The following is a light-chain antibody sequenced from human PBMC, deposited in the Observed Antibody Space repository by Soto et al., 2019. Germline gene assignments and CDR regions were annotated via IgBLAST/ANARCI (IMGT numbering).Light chain of an antibody. CDR2: ENN. Sequence: QSALTQLPSVSAAPGQKVTISCSGSSSNIGNNYVSWYQHLPGTAPKPLIYENNERPSGIPDRFSGSKSGTSASLAISGLQSEDEADYYCAAWDDSLNGYVFGTGTKVTVL. V-gene: IGLV1-51*02. CDR3: AAWDDSLNGYV. J-gene: IGLJ1*01. CDR1: SSNIGNNY.